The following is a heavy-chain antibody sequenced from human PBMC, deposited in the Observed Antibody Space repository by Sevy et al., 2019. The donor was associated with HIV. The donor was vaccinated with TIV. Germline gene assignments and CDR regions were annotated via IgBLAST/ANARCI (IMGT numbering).Heavy chain of an antibody. CDR1: SGCISSSTYY. Sequence: SETLSLTCTVSSGCISSSTYYWAWIRQPPGKGLEWIGSIFYSGSPYYNPSLQSRLTISVDTSKNQFSLKLSSVTAADTAVYYCASHNYSDRSGYYYPVWFDYWGRGTLVTVSS. D-gene: IGHD3-22*01. CDR3: ASHNYSDRSGYYYPVWFDY. V-gene: IGHV4-39*01. CDR2: IFYSGSP. J-gene: IGHJ4*02.